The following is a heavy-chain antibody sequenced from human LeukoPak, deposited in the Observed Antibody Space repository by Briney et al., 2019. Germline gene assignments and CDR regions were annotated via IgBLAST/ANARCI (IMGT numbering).Heavy chain of an antibody. CDR1: GGSFSGYY. Sequence: SETLSLTCAVYGGSFSGYYWSWIRQPPGKGLEWIGEINHRSTNYNPSLKSRVTISVDTSKNQFSLKLSSVTAADTAVYYCARQTGTPLPSIFDYWGQGTLVTVSS. CDR2: INHRST. J-gene: IGHJ4*02. V-gene: IGHV4-34*01. D-gene: IGHD1-1*01. CDR3: ARQTGTPLPSIFDY.